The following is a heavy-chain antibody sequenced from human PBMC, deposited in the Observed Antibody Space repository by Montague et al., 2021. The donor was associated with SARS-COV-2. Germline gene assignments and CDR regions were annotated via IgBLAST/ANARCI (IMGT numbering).Heavy chain of an antibody. V-gene: IGHV4-34*01. D-gene: IGHD3-22*01. CDR2: INHSGST. J-gene: IGHJ2*01. CDR3: ARGAPTITMIVVGVTGAAWYFDL. Sequence: SETLSLTCAVPGGSFSDYYWSWIRQAPGKGLEWIGEINHSGSTNYNPSLKSRVTISVDTSKNQFSLKLSSVTAADTAVYYCARGAPTITMIVVGVTGAAWYFDLWGRGTLVSVSA. CDR1: GGSFSDYY.